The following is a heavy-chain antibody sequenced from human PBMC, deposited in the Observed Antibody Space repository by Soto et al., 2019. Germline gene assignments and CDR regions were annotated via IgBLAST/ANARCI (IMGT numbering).Heavy chain of an antibody. CDR3: ARAGGGVAATLSARYNWFDP. CDR1: GYTFTGYY. Sequence: QVQLVQSGAEVKKPGASVKVSCKASGYTFTGYYMHWVRQAPGQGLEWMGWINPNSGGTDYAQKFQGRVTKTRDTSISTAYMELSRLRSDDTAVYYCARAGGGVAATLSARYNWFDPWGQGTLVTVSS. J-gene: IGHJ5*02. D-gene: IGHD2-15*01. CDR2: INPNSGGT. V-gene: IGHV1-2*02.